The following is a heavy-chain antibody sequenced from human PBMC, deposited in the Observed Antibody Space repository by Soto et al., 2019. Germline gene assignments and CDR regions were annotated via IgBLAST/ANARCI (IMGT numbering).Heavy chain of an antibody. CDR3: ARDRLVPSGSGMDV. V-gene: IGHV3-33*01. D-gene: IGHD2-2*01. J-gene: IGHJ6*02. CDR2: IWFDGSKK. Sequence: GGSLRLSGAAAGFTFRGYGIHWVRQAPCKGLEWVALIWFDGSKKYYVASVKGRFAVSRDNSKNTLYLQMNSLRVEDTAVYYCARDRLVPSGSGMDVWGQGTTVPVSS. CDR1: GFTFRGYG.